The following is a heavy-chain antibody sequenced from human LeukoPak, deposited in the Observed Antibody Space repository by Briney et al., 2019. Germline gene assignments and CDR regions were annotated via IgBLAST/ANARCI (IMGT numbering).Heavy chain of an antibody. V-gene: IGHV3-7*05. D-gene: IGHD5-12*01. CDR2: IKQDGSEE. Sequence: GGSLRLSCAASAFTFSSYCMSWVRQAPGKGLEWVANIKQDGSEEYYVDSVKGRFTISRDNAKNSLYLQMNSLRAEDTAVYYCASEGTVKVARYWGQGTLVTVSS. CDR3: ASEGTVKVARY. J-gene: IGHJ4*02. CDR1: AFTFSSYC.